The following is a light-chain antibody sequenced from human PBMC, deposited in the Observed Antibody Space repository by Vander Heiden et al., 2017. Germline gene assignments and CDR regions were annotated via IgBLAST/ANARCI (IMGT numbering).Light chain of an antibody. CDR3: QSADSSGTYVV. CDR1: ALPKQY. CDR2: KDS. Sequence: SYELTQPPSVSVSPGPTAMITSSGDALPKQYAYWYQQKPGQAPVLVIYKDSERPSGIPERFSGSSSGTTVTLTISGVQAEDEADYYCQSADSSGTYVVFGGGTKLTVL. J-gene: IGLJ2*01. V-gene: IGLV3-25*03.